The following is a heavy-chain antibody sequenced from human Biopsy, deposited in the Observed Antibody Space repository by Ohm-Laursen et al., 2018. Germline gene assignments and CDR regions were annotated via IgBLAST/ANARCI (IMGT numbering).Heavy chain of an antibody. Sequence: SLRLSCAASGFTFTSYAMPWVRQAPGKGLEWVAVISYDGSGEYYADSLQGRFIISRDNPKNTVDLQMNSLRAEDTAVYFCAREGERWDYSTYFSWHFDLWGRGTLVTVSS. V-gene: IGHV3-30*03. J-gene: IGHJ2*01. CDR3: AREGERWDYSTYFSWHFDL. CDR1: GFTFTSYA. D-gene: IGHD4-11*01. CDR2: ISYDGSGE.